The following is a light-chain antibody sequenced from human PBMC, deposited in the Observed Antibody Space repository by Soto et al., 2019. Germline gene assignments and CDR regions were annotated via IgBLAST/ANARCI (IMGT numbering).Light chain of an antibody. J-gene: IGLJ2*01. CDR1: SSNIGAGYD. V-gene: IGLV1-40*01. CDR3: HSYDSSLSAVV. CDR2: GNI. Sequence: QSVLPQPPSVSGAPGQRVTISFTGSSSNIGAGYDVHWYQQLPGTAPRLLIYGNINRPSGVPDRFSGSKSGTSASLAITGLQAEDEADYYCHSYDSSLSAVVFGGGTKLTVL.